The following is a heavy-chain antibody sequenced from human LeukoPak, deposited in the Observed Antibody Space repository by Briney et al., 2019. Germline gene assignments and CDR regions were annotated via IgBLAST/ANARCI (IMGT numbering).Heavy chain of an antibody. V-gene: IGHV3-48*01. Sequence: GGSLRLSCAASGFTFSSYTMNWVRQAPGKGLERISYISSSSSTIYYADSVKGRFTISRDNAKNSLYLQMNSLRAEDTAVYYCARDRIEQQRTLGRSTTYYNYYYMDVWGKGTTVTVSS. CDR1: GFTFSSYT. CDR3: ARDRIEQQRTLGRSTTYYNYYYMDV. D-gene: IGHD6-13*01. J-gene: IGHJ6*03. CDR2: ISSSSSTI.